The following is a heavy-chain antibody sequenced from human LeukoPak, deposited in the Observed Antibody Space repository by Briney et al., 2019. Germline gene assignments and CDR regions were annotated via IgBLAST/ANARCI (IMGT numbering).Heavy chain of an antibody. CDR1: GFDLTTYA. CDR3: ARCMVLSQGWCNWFDP. D-gene: IGHD6-13*01. Sequence: GGSLRLSCAASGFDLTTYAMTWVRQALAKGLEWVSCIRIGGGGTYYADSVKGRFTISRDNSENTLHLQMNNLRVEDTARYFCARCMVLSQGWCNWFDPWGQGTLVTVSS. CDR2: IRIGGGGT. J-gene: IGHJ5*02. V-gene: IGHV3-23*01.